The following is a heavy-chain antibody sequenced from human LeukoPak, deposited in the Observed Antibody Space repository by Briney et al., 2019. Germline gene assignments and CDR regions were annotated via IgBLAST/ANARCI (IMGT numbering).Heavy chain of an antibody. CDR3: ARPLGSWYEDAFDI. J-gene: IGHJ3*02. V-gene: IGHV3-23*01. CDR1: GFTFSSYA. Sequence: GGSMRLSCAASGFTFSSYAMSWVRQAPGKGLEWVSGISDSGGSTYYADSVKGRFTISRDNSKNTLYLQMNSLRAEDTSVYYCARPLGSWYEDAFDIWGQGTMVTVSS. CDR2: ISDSGGST. D-gene: IGHD6-13*01.